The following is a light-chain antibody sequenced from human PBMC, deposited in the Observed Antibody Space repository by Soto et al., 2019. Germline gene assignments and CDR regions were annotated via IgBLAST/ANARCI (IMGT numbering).Light chain of an antibody. CDR2: KVS. CDR3: VQNTDFPLT. CDR1: QSFVHSDDDTY. V-gene: IGKV2-24*01. Sequence: EIVLAQTPLSSPVTLGQPASISCRSSQSFVHSDDDTYLGWLHQRPGQPPKHLIYKVSNRFSGVPDRFSGSGAGTDFTLKISRVEAEDVGVYYCVQNTDFPLTFGPGTKVEIK. J-gene: IGKJ3*01.